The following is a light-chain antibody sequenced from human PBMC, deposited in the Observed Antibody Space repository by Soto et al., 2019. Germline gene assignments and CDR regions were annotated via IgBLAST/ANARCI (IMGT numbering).Light chain of an antibody. CDR1: NSDVGAYNY. CDR2: EVT. CDR3: SSYTSSSTVV. J-gene: IGLJ2*01. Sequence: QSALTQPASVSGSPGQSITISCTGTNSDVGAYNYVSWYQHHPGKAPKLLIYEVTNRPSGISNRFSGSKSGNTASLTISGLQPEDEANYYCSSYTSSSTVVFGGGTKLTVL. V-gene: IGLV2-14*01.